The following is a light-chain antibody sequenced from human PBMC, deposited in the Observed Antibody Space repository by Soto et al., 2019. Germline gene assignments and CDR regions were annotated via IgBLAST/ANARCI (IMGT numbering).Light chain of an antibody. CDR3: QQYNNWPPRT. J-gene: IGKJ1*01. V-gene: IGKV3D-15*01. Sequence: EIVMTQSPATLSVSPGERATLSCRASQSISSNLAWYQRKPGQAPRLLIYGESTRATGIPARFSGSGSGTEFTLTISSLQSEDFAVYYCQQYNNWPPRTFGQGTKVEIK. CDR1: QSISSN. CDR2: GES.